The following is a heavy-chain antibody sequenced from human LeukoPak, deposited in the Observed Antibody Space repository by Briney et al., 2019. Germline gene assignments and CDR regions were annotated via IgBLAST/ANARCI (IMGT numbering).Heavy chain of an antibody. V-gene: IGHV3-43*02. CDR2: ISGVTGNT. CDR3: ARDKSRKGGDSDGYFDY. Sequence: PGGSLRLSCAASGFTFDDYAMHWVRRPPGKGLEWVALISGVTGNTYYADSVKGRFTISRDNSKNSLYLQMNSVRAEDTAFYYCARDKSRKGGDSDGYFDYWGQGTPVTVFS. J-gene: IGHJ4*02. D-gene: IGHD2-21*02. CDR1: GFTFDDYA.